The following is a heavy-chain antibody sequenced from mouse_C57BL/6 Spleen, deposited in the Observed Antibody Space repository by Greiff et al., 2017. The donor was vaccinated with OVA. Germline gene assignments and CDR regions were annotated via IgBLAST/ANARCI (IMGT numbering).Heavy chain of an antibody. V-gene: IGHV1-26*01. J-gene: IGHJ2*01. CDR1: GYTFTDYY. CDR2: INPNNGGT. D-gene: IGHD1-1*01. Sequence: EVQLQQSGPELVKPGASVKISCKASGYTFTDYYMNWVKQSHGKSLEWIGDINPNNGGTSYNQKFKGKATLTVDKSSSTAYMELRSLTSEDSAVYYCARWGYYGSYFDYWGQGTTLTVSS. CDR3: ARWGYYGSYFDY.